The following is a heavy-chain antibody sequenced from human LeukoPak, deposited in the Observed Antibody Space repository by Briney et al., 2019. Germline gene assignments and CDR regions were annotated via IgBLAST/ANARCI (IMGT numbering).Heavy chain of an antibody. CDR1: GFTFSSYG. V-gene: IGHV3-21*01. J-gene: IGHJ6*03. D-gene: IGHD2-2*02. Sequence: GGSLRLSCATFGFTFSSYGMTWVRQAPGKGLEWVSTISISGGTTYYADSVKGRSSISRDNAKNSLYLQMNSLRAEDTAVYYCAREAVVPAAITYYYYYYMDVWGKGTTVTVSS. CDR2: ISISGGTT. CDR3: AREAVVPAAITYYYYYYMDV.